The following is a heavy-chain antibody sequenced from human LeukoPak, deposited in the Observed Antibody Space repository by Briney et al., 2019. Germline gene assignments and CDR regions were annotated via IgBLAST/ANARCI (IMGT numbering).Heavy chain of an antibody. J-gene: IGHJ4*02. CDR3: ARISGYDVFDY. D-gene: IGHD5-12*01. CDR2: ISSSSSYI. CDR1: GLTFSSYS. V-gene: IGHV3-21*01. Sequence: PGGSLRLSCAASGLTFSSYSMNWVRQAPGKGLEWVSSISSSSSYIYYADSVKGRFAISRDNAKNSLYLQMNSLRAEDTAVYYCARISGYDVFDYWGQGTLVTVSS.